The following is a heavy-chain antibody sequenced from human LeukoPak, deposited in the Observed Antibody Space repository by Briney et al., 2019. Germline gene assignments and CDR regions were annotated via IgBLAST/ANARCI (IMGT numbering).Heavy chain of an antibody. CDR1: GDSVSSNSAA. CDR2: TYYRSKWYN. CDR3: ARDRYYYDSSGYYTKFFDY. D-gene: IGHD3-22*01. V-gene: IGHV6-1*01. J-gene: IGHJ4*02. Sequence: SQTLSLTCAISGDSVSSNSAAWNWIRQSPSRGLEWLGRTYYRSKWYNDYAVCVKSRITINPDTSKNQFSLQLNSVTPEDTAVYYCARDRYYYDSSGYYTKFFDYWGQGTLVTVSS.